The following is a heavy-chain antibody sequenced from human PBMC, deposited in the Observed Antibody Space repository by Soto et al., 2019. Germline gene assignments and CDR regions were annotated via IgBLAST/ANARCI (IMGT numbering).Heavy chain of an antibody. J-gene: IGHJ6*03. V-gene: IGHV4-34*01. CDR2: INHSGST. D-gene: IGHD2-2*02. CDR1: GGSFSGYY. CDR3: ARGGGYCSSTSCYNYYMDV. Sequence: SETLSLTCAVYGGSFSGYYWSWIRQPPGKGLEWIGEINHSGSTNYNPSLKSRVTISVDTSKNQFSLKLSSVTAADTAVYYCARGGGYCSSTSCYNYYMDVWGKGTTVTVSS.